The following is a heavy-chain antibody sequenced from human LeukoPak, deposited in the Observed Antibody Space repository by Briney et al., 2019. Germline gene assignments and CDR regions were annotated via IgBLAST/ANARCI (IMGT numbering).Heavy chain of an antibody. CDR3: AKRDGACGGDCSAPWFFDY. Sequence: GGSLILSCAASGFTFSSYAMSWVGQAPAKGLEWVSAIIGSGGSTYNADSVKGRFTISSDNTKNTVYLQMNTLRAEDTDVYYCAKRDGACGGDCSAPWFFDYWGQGTLVTASS. J-gene: IGHJ4*01. CDR1: GFTFSSYA. V-gene: IGHV3-23*01. CDR2: IIGSGGST. D-gene: IGHD2-21*02.